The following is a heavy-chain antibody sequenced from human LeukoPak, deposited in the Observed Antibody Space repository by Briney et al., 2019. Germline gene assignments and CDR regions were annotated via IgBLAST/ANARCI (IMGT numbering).Heavy chain of an antibody. V-gene: IGHV3-48*01. J-gene: IGHJ4*02. CDR2: ISSSSSTI. CDR1: GFSFSTYS. CDR3: ARAASTGTVDY. D-gene: IGHD6-13*01. Sequence: PGGSLRLSCAASGFSFSTYSMNWVRQAPGKGLEWVSYISSSSSTIYYADSVKGRFTISRDNAKNSLYLQMNSLRAEDTAVYYCARAASTGTVDYWGQGTLVIVSS.